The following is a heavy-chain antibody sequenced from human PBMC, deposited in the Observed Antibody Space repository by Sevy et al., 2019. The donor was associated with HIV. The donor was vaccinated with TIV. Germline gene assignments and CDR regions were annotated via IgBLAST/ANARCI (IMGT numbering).Heavy chain of an antibody. J-gene: IGHJ5*01. CDR3: ARYVRGDYAGGFDS. Sequence: SETLSLTCSVSGGSIRSTSYYWGWIRQPPGKGLEWIASFDYAGTTYYTPAPKSRVTISGDMSKNQFSLKLKSVTVADTAFYSCARYVRGDYAGGFDSWGQGTLVTVSS. V-gene: IGHV4-39*01. CDR1: GGSIRSTSYY. CDR2: FDYAGTT. D-gene: IGHD4-17*01.